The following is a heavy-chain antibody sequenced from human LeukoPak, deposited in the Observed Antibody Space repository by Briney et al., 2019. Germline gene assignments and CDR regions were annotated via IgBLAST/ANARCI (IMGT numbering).Heavy chain of an antibody. J-gene: IGHJ5*02. V-gene: IGHV4-59*08. D-gene: IGHD1-26*01. CDR3: ARHSTSGSYQSWFDP. Sequence: SETLSLTCAVSGDSLRSYFCSWIRQPPGKGLEWMGYIYYSGSTKYTPSLKSRATISVDMSKNQCSLKMRSVTAADTAVYFCARHSTSGSYQSWFDPWGQGTLVTVSS. CDR2: IYYSGST. CDR1: GDSLRSYF.